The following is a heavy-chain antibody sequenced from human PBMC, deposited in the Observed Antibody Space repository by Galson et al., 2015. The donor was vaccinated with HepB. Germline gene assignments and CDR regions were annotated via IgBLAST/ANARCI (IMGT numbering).Heavy chain of an antibody. D-gene: IGHD3-16*01. CDR2: ISYDGAYT. V-gene: IGHV3-30*18. CDR3: AKRNDGGSQKDFDN. Sequence: SLRLSCAASGFTFNNYGMHWVRQAPGKGLEWVAVISYDGAYTLYSDSVKGRFTISRDNSKSTLYVEMNSLRPEDTAVYYCAKRNDGGSQKDFDNWGQGTLVTVSP. J-gene: IGHJ4*02. CDR1: GFTFNNYG.